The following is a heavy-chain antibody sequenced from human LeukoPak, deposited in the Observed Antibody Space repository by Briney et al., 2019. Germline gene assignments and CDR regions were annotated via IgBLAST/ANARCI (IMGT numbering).Heavy chain of an antibody. CDR3: ASSSSWYDNWFDP. D-gene: IGHD6-13*01. V-gene: IGHV4-34*01. Sequence: SGTLSLTCAVYGGSFSGYYWSWIRQPPGKGLEWIGEINHSGSTNYNPSLKSRVTISVDTSKNQFSLKLSSVTAADTAVYYCASSSSWYDNWFDPWGQGTLVTVSS. CDR2: INHSGST. CDR1: GGSFSGYY. J-gene: IGHJ5*02.